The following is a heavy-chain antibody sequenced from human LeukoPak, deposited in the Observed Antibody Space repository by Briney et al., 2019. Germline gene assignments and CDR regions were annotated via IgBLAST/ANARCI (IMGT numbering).Heavy chain of an antibody. CDR1: GYTFTNYG. J-gene: IGHJ4*02. V-gene: IGHV1-18*01. D-gene: IGHD4-23*01. CDR2: ISASNGDT. CDR3: ARGPLRWFSVDY. Sequence: ASVKVSCKASGYTFTNYGITWVRQAPGQGLEWMGWISASNGDTHYSEKFQDRITVTTDTSTSTAYMELRSLVSDDTAVYYCARGPLRWFSVDYWGQGTLVTVSS.